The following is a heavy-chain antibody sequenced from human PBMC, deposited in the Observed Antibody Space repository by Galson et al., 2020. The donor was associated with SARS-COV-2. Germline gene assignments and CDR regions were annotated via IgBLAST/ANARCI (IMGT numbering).Heavy chain of an antibody. D-gene: IGHD3-3*02. CDR1: GGSIRNYY. CDR2: IFYSGST. V-gene: IGHV4-59*01. CDR3: ARGSTRNIFGYIGLGAFDV. Sequence: ASETLSLTCTVSGGSIRNYYWSWIRQPPGKGLEWIGHIFYSGSTNYNPSLRSRVTISVDKSNNQFSLRLNSVTAADTAMYFCARGSTRNIFGYIGLGAFDVWGQATVVTVS. J-gene: IGHJ3*01.